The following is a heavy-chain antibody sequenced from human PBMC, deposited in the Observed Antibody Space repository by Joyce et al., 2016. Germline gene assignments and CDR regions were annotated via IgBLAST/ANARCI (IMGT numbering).Heavy chain of an antibody. CDR2: SGNIENSYTT. Sequence: EVQLVESGGGLVQPGGSLRLSCAASGFTLRDHYMDWVRQGPGKGLKWVGRSGNIENSYTTEYAASVKGRFSISRDDPKNSLYLQMNSLKNEDTAVYYCTIALLGHCNGGSCSRPWGRGTLVTVSS. V-gene: IGHV3-72*01. D-gene: IGHD2-15*01. CDR3: TIALLGHCNGGSCSRP. J-gene: IGHJ2*01. CDR1: GFTLRDHY.